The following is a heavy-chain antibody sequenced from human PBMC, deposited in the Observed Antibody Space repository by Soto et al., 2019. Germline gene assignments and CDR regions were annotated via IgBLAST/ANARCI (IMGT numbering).Heavy chain of an antibody. CDR1: GFTFSSYA. J-gene: IGHJ5*02. CDR2: ISGSGGST. Sequence: GGSLRLSCAASGFTFSSYAMSWVRQAPGKGLEWVSAISGSGGSTYYADSVKGRFTISRDNSKNTLYLQMNSLRAEDTAVYYCAKGPVGAAAYNWFDPWRQGTLVTVSS. V-gene: IGHV3-23*01. D-gene: IGHD1-26*01. CDR3: AKGPVGAAAYNWFDP.